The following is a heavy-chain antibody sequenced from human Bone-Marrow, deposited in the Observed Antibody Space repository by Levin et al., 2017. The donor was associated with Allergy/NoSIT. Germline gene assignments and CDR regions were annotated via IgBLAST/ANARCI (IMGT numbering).Heavy chain of an antibody. CDR2: IWSDGSNK. Sequence: GESLKISCAASGFTFSSYGMHWVRQAPGKGLEWVAVIWSDGSNKYYGHSVKGRFTISRDNSKSTLYLQMNSLRVEDTAIYYCARDPYHYDSSGLDTYFDFWGQGSLVTVSS. CDR1: GFTFSSYG. CDR3: ARDPYHYDSSGLDTYFDF. J-gene: IGHJ4*02. D-gene: IGHD3-22*01. V-gene: IGHV3-33*01.